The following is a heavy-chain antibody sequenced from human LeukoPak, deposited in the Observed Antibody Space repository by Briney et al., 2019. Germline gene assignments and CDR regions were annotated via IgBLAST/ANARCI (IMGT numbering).Heavy chain of an antibody. CDR2: VGGTDGRT. V-gene: IGHV3-23*01. CDR3: AKDGSYYFDY. Sequence: GGSLRLSCAACVFTFSTYNMNWVRQAPGKGLEWVSAVGGTDGRTYYAAFVKGRFTISRDNSKNTLYLQMNSLRAEDTAIYYCAKDGSYYFDYWGQGTLVTVSS. J-gene: IGHJ4*02. CDR1: VFTFSTYN.